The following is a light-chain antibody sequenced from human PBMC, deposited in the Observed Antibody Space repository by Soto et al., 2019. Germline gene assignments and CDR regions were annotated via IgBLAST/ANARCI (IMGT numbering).Light chain of an antibody. V-gene: IGKV3-11*01. J-gene: IGKJ4*01. Sequence: EIVLTQSPSTLSLSPGERATLSCRASQSVSSYLAWYHQKPGQAPRLLIYAASNRATGIPARFGVSGSGTDFTLTITSLQAEDVAVYYCEQRSNWPPLTFGGGTKVEIK. CDR1: QSVSSY. CDR2: AAS. CDR3: EQRSNWPPLT.